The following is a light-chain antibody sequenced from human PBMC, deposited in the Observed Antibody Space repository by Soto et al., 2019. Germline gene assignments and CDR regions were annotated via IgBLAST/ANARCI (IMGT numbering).Light chain of an antibody. CDR3: QQYDSSPWT. V-gene: IGKV3-20*01. CDR1: QSVSSSF. J-gene: IGKJ1*01. Sequence: EIVLTQSPGTLSLSPGERATLSCRPSQSVSSSFLAWYQQKPGQAPRLLIYGASSRATGYPYRFSGSGSGTDFTLTISSLESEDFAVYYCQQYDSSPWTFGQGTKVEIK. CDR2: GAS.